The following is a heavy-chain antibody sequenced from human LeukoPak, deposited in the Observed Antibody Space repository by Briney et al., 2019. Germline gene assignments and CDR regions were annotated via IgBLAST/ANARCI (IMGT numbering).Heavy chain of an antibody. J-gene: IGHJ4*02. Sequence: GGSLRLSCAASGFAFSSYAMSWVRQAPGKGLEWVSAISGSGGSTYYADSVKGRFTISRDNSKNTLYLQMNSLRAEDTAVYYCAKDLLSSSFGLDYWGQGTLVTVSS. CDR2: ISGSGGST. D-gene: IGHD6-6*01. V-gene: IGHV3-23*01. CDR3: AKDLLSSSFGLDY. CDR1: GFAFSSYA.